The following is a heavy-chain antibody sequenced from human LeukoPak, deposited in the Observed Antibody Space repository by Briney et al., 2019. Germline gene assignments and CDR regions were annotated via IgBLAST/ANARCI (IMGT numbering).Heavy chain of an antibody. J-gene: IGHJ3*02. D-gene: IGHD1-1*01. CDR1: GFTFSSRN. CDR2: IGTDGSYI. Sequence: GGPLRLSCAASGFTFSSRNMNWVRQAPMKRLEWGTSIGTDGSYIYYADSVQGRFTISRDNAKNSLYLQMNSLTAEDTAVYYCARKMKTGDRVGTFDIWGQGTMVTVSS. V-gene: IGHV3-21*01. CDR3: ARKMKTGDRVGTFDI.